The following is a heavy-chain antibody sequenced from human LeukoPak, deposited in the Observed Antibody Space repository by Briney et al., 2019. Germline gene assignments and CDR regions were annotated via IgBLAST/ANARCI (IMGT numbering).Heavy chain of an antibody. CDR2: IYASASGST. J-gene: IGHJ4*02. Sequence: SETLSLTCRVSGGSITSGSYYWSWIRQTAGKGLEWIGRIYASASGSTYYNPSLKSRVTISVDTSKNQFSLKLSSVTAADTAVYYCARHKFSPHSSPYYWGQGTLVPVSS. V-gene: IGHV4-61*02. CDR1: GGSITSGSYY. D-gene: IGHD6-13*01. CDR3: ARHKFSPHSSPYY.